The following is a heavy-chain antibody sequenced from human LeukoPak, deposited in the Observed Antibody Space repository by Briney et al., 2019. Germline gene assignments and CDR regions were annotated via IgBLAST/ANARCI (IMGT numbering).Heavy chain of an antibody. CDR3: AKGQELDDGVFDS. V-gene: IGHV3-23*01. D-gene: IGHD1-1*01. CDR2: IRGNGDRT. CDR1: GFTFDDYG. Sequence: RPGGSLRLSCAASGFTFDDYGMSWVRQAPGKGLEWVSTIRGNGDRTHYADSVTGRFTISRDNSKNTLYLQMNSLRGEDSAIYYCAKGQELDDGVFDSWGQGTLVTVSS. J-gene: IGHJ4*02.